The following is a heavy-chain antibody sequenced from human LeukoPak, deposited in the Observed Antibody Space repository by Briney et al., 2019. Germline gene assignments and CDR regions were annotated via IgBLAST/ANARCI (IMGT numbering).Heavy chain of an antibody. CDR1: GFTFSSYS. Sequence: PGGSLRLSCAASGFTFSSYSMNWVRQAPGKGLEWVSSISSSSSYIYYADSVKGRFTISRDNAKNSLYLQMNSLRAEDTAVYYCARGGMTTVIRGRDAFDIWGQGTTVTVSS. J-gene: IGHJ3*02. V-gene: IGHV3-21*01. D-gene: IGHD4-17*01. CDR3: ARGGMTTVIRGRDAFDI. CDR2: ISSSSSYI.